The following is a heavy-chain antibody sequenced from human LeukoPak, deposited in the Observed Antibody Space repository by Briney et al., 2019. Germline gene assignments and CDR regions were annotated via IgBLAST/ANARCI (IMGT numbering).Heavy chain of an antibody. CDR3: ARGGGSSWLGHFDY. V-gene: IGHV4-34*01. D-gene: IGHD6-13*01. CDR2: INHSGST. CDR1: GVSFSGYY. J-gene: IGHJ4*02. Sequence: PSETLSLTCAVYGVSFSGYYWSWIRQPPGKGLEWIGEINHSGSTNYNPSLKSRVTISVDTSKNQFSLKLSSVTAADTAVYYCARGGGSSWLGHFDYWGQGTLVTVSS.